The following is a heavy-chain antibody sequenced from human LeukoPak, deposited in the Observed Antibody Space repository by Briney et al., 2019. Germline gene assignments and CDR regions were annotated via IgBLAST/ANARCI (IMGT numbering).Heavy chain of an antibody. J-gene: IGHJ4*02. V-gene: IGHV1-2*02. CDR1: GYTFTSFG. D-gene: IGHD3-16*01. Sequence: GASVKVSCKASGYTFTSFGISWVRQAPGQGLEWMGWINPNSGGTYYVQKFQGRVTMTRDTSISTAYMDLSRLGSDDTAVFYCARVPWPYYSDYWGQGTLVTVSS. CDR2: INPNSGGT. CDR3: ARVPWPYYSDY.